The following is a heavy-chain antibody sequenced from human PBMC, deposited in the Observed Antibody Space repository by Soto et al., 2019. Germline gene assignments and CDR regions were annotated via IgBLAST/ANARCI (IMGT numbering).Heavy chain of an antibody. Sequence: QVQLQESGPGLVKPSQTLSLTCTVSGGSISSGGYYWSWIRQHPGKGLEWIGYIYYSGSTYYNPSLTSRFTISVDPSKNQFSLKLSSVTAADTAVYYCAKMTTVRNYGMDVWGQGTTVTVSS. V-gene: IGHV4-31*03. D-gene: IGHD4-17*01. CDR2: IYYSGST. CDR3: AKMTTVRNYGMDV. J-gene: IGHJ6*02. CDR1: GGSISSGGYY.